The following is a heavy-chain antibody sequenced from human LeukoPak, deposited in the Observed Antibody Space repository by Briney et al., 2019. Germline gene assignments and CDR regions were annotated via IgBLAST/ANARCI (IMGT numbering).Heavy chain of an antibody. J-gene: IGHJ5*02. D-gene: IGHD5-18*01. CDR1: GYSFTCYR. Sequence: GESLRISCMGSGYSFTCYRISLVRQMPGKGLEWMGRIDPSDSYTNYSPSFQGHVTISADKSISTAYLQWSSLKASDTAMYYCAINEGYSYGRRNWFDPRGQGTLVTVSS. V-gene: IGHV5-10-1*01. CDR2: IDPSDSYT. CDR3: AINEGYSYGRRNWFDP.